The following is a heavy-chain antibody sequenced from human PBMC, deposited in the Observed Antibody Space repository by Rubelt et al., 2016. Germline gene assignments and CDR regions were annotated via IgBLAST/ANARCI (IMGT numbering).Heavy chain of an antibody. D-gene: IGHD6-13*01. CDR1: GASISIFS. J-gene: IGHJ4*02. Sequence: LSLTCTVSGASISIFSWIWIRQSAGQGLEWIGRVDPSGSTNSNPSLKSRITMSVAPSKNQFSLKLNSVTAADTAVYFCARGWGSRWYYFDYWGQGIRVTVSS. CDR3: ARGWGSRWYYFDY. V-gene: IGHV4-4*07. CDR2: VDPSGST.